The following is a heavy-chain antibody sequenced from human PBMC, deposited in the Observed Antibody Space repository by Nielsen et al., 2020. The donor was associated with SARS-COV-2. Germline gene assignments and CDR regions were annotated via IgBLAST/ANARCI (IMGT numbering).Heavy chain of an antibody. CDR1: GFTFSSYD. Sequence: GESLKISCAASGFTFSSYDMHWVRQTTGKGLEWVSAIGTAGDTYYPGSVKGRFTISRENAKNSLYLQMNSLRAEDTAVYYCARHHYGDYVWNDYWGQGTLVTVSS. CDR2: IGTAGDT. V-gene: IGHV3-13*04. D-gene: IGHD4-17*01. CDR3: ARHHYGDYVWNDY. J-gene: IGHJ4*02.